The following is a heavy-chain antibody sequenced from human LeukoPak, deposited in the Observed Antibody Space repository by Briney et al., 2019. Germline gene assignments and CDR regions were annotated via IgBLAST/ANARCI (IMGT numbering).Heavy chain of an antibody. Sequence: GGSLRLSCAASGFTFSSYAMHWVRQAPGKGLEWVAVISYDGSNKYYADSVKGRFTISRDNSKNTLYLQMNSLRAEDTAVYYCARAEYSSSSGKAHRYYYYYMDVWGKGTTVTVSS. CDR3: ARAEYSSSSGKAHRYYYYYMDV. CDR1: GFTFSSYA. J-gene: IGHJ6*03. D-gene: IGHD6-6*01. V-gene: IGHV3-30-3*01. CDR2: ISYDGSNK.